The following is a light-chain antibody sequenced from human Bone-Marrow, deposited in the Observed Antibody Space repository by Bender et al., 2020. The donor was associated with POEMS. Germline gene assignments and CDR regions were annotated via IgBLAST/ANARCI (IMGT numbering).Light chain of an antibody. V-gene: IGLV1-40*01. CDR1: SSNTGAGYD. J-gene: IGLJ2*01. Sequence: QSVLTQPPSVSGASGQRVTISCTGSSSNTGAGYDVHWYQHLPGAAPKLLIFATNKRPSGVPDRFSGYSSGTSASLAISGLRSDDEADYYCATWDDSLSGRIFGGGTK. CDR3: ATWDDSLSGRI. CDR2: ATN.